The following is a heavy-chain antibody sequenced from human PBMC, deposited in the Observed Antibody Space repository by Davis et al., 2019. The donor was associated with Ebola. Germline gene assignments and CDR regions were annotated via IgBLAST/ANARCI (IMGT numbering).Heavy chain of an antibody. D-gene: IGHD5-12*01. CDR2: VYHTGST. V-gene: IGHV4-59*02. CDR3: AKEQGGPRYSGYYPYGLDV. CDR1: GGSVTSYY. J-gene: IGHJ6*02. Sequence: PSETLSLTCSVSGGSVTSYYWSWIRQTPGKGLEWIGYVYHTGSTNQNPSLKGRVTLSVDTSRNQFPLKLSSVTAADTAGYYCAKEQGGPRYSGYYPYGLDVWGQGTTVTVSS.